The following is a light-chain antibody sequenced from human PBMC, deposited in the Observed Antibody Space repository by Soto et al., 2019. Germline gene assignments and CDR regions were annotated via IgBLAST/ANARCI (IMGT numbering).Light chain of an antibody. CDR3: SSYTSSSTLGV. Sequence: QSALTQPASVSGSPGQSITISCTGTSSDVGGYNYVSWYQQHPGKAPKLMIYDVSNRPSGVSNRFSGSKSGNTASLTITGLQADDEADYYCSSYTSSSTLGVFGGGTKRTVL. CDR1: SSDVGGYNY. V-gene: IGLV2-14*01. J-gene: IGLJ2*01. CDR2: DVS.